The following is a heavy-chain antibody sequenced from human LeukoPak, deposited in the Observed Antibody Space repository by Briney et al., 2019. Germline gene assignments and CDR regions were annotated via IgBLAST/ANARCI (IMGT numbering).Heavy chain of an antibody. V-gene: IGHV3-48*04. CDR3: ARVSGDIVVVPAGELDY. D-gene: IGHD2-2*01. CDR1: GFTFSGYS. CDR2: ISSSSSTI. J-gene: IGHJ4*02. Sequence: GSLRLSCAASGFTFSGYSMNWVRQAPGKGLEWVSYISSSSSTIYYADSVKGRFTISRDNAKNSLYLQMNSLRAEDTAVYYCARVSGDIVVVPAGELDYWGQGTLVTVSS.